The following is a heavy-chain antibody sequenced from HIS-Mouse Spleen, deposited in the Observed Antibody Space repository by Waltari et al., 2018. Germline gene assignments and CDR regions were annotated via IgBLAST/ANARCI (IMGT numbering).Heavy chain of an antibody. D-gene: IGHD7-27*01. CDR2: ISYDGSNK. Sequence: QVQLVESGGGVVQPGRYLRRAWADAGFTFSSYAMQWVRQAPGKGLEWVAVISYDGSNKYYADSVKGRFTISRDNSKNTLYLQMNSLRAEDTAVYYCARQNWGTNDYWGQGTLVTVSS. CDR3: ARQNWGTNDY. V-gene: IGHV3-30-3*01. J-gene: IGHJ4*02. CDR1: GFTFSSYA.